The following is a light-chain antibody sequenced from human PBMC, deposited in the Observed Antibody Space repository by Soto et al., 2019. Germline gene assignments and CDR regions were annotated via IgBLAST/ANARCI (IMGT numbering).Light chain of an antibody. Sequence: EIVMTQSPATLSVSPGERATLSCRASQSITSELAWYQQKPGQPPRLLIYGASTRATGVPARFSGRGSGSEFTLTISGLQSEDFAVYYCQQGHNWPLTFGQGTRLEI. CDR2: GAS. V-gene: IGKV3-15*01. J-gene: IGKJ2*01. CDR1: QSITSE. CDR3: QQGHNWPLT.